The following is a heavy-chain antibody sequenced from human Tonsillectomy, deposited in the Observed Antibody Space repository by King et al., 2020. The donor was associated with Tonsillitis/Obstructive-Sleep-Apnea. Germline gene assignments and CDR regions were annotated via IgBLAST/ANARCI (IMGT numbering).Heavy chain of an antibody. CDR1: GFTVSSNY. V-gene: IGHV3-66*01. CDR3: ARDGLDYYDTSGYYGGY. CDR2: IYSGGST. D-gene: IGHD3-22*01. J-gene: IGHJ4*02. Sequence: VQLVESGGGLVQPGGSLRLSCAASGFTVSSNYMSWVRQAPGKGLEWVSVIYSGGSTYNADSVKGRFTISRDNSKNTLYLQMNSLRAEDTAVYYCARDGLDYYDTSGYYGGYWGQGTLVTVSS.